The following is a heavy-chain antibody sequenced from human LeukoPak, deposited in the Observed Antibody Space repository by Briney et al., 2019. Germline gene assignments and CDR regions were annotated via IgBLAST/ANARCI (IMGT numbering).Heavy chain of an antibody. CDR2: IYHSGST. CDR1: GGSISSGDYY. Sequence: SETLSLTCTVSGGSISSGDYYWGWIRQPPGKGLEWIGEIYHSGSTNYNPSLKSRVTISVDKSKNQFSLKLSSVTAADTAVYYCARKSPDYYDSSGYDYWGQGTLVTVSS. D-gene: IGHD3-22*01. J-gene: IGHJ4*02. V-gene: IGHV4-39*07. CDR3: ARKSPDYYDSSGYDY.